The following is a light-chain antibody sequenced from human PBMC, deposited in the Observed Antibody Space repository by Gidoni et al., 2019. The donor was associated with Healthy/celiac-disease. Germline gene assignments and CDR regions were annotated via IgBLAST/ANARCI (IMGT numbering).Light chain of an antibody. J-gene: IGKJ2*01. Sequence: EIVLTQSPGTLSLSPGESATLSCRASQSDSSSYLAWYQQKPGQAPRLLIYGASSRATGIPDRFSGSGSGTDFTLTISRLEPEDFAVYYCQQYGSSPFGQGTKLEIK. CDR1: QSDSSSY. CDR2: GAS. V-gene: IGKV3-20*01. CDR3: QQYGSSP.